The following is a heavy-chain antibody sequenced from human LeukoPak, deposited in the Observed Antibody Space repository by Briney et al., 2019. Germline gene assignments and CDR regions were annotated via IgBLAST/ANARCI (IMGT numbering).Heavy chain of an antibody. CDR1: GGSISSYY. Sequence: SETLSLTCTVSGGSISSYYWTWIRQPPGKGLEWIGYVYYSGSTNYNPSLKSRVTISVDTSKNQFSLKLNSVTAADTAVYYCARGDGYASLDYWGQGTLVTVSS. V-gene: IGHV4-59*01. CDR2: VYYSGST. J-gene: IGHJ4*02. CDR3: ARGDGYASLDY. D-gene: IGHD3-9*01.